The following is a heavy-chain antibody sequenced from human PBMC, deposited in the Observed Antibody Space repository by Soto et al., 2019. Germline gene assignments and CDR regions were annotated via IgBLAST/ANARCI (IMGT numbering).Heavy chain of an antibody. CDR2: IYYSGST. D-gene: IGHD3-22*01. Sequence: PSETLSLTCTVSGGSISSYYWSWIRQPPGKGLEWIGYIYYSGSTNYNPSLKSRVTISVDTSKNQFSLKLSSVTAADTAVYYCARGRYYDSSGYYGNDAFDIWGQGTMVTVSS. J-gene: IGHJ3*02. CDR1: GGSISSYY. CDR3: ARGRYYDSSGYYGNDAFDI. V-gene: IGHV4-59*01.